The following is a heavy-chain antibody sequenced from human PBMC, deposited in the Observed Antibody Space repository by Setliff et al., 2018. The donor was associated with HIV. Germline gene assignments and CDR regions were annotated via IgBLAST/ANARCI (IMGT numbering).Heavy chain of an antibody. Sequence: ASVKVSCKASGYTFTGYYMHWVRQAPGQGLEWMGWINPNSGGTNYAQKFQGWVPMTRDTSISTAYMELSRLRSDDTAVYYCARDWGGWQQLVLGYYYYGMDVWGQGTTVTVSS. CDR1: GYTFTGYY. J-gene: IGHJ6*02. D-gene: IGHD6-13*01. CDR3: ARDWGGWQQLVLGYYYYGMDV. V-gene: IGHV1-2*04. CDR2: INPNSGGT.